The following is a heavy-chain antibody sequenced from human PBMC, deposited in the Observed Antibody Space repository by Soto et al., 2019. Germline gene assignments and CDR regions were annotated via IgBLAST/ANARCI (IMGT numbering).Heavy chain of an antibody. D-gene: IGHD6-19*01. CDR1: GFSFNTYE. V-gene: IGHV3-48*03. J-gene: IGHJ5*02. CDR3: ARYSGWYSYNWFDP. Sequence: GGSLRLSCAASGFSFNTYEMNWVRQAPGKGLEWVSYISTSGSTIYYADSVKGRFTISRDNGKNSLYLQMSSLRGEDTAMYYCARYSGWYSYNWFDPWGQGTLVTVSS. CDR2: ISTSGSTI.